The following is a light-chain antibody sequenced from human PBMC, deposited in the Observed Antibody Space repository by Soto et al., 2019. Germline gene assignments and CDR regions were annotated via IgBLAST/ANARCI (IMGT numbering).Light chain of an antibody. CDR1: QSISSW. CDR3: QQYNSYSRT. CDR2: DAS. V-gene: IGKV1-5*01. J-gene: IGKJ1*01. Sequence: DIQMTQSPSTLSASVGDRVTITCRASQSISSWLAWYQQKPGKAPKLLIYDASSLESGVPSRFSGSGSGTEFTLIISSPQPDDFATYYCQQYNSYSRTFGQGTKVEIK.